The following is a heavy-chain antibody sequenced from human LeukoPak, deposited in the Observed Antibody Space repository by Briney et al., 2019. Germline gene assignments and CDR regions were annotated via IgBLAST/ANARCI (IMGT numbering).Heavy chain of an antibody. D-gene: IGHD6-13*01. V-gene: IGHV3-64D*06. J-gene: IGHJ4*02. CDR2: ISSNGGST. CDR3: VKGDIAAAGTQGFDY. Sequence: PGGSLRLSCAASGFTFSSYAMHWVRQAPGKGLEYVSAISSNGGSTYYADSVKGRFTISRDNSKNTLYLQMSSMRGEDTAVYYCVKGDIAAAGTQGFDYWGQGTLVTVSS. CDR1: GFTFSSYA.